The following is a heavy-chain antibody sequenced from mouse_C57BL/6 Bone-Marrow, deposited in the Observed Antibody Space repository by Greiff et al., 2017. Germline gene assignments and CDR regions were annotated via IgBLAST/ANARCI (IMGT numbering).Heavy chain of an antibody. D-gene: IGHD4-1*01. CDR3: ARKLRRGFDY. CDR2: IYPRSGNT. V-gene: IGHV1-81*01. CDR1: GYTFTSYG. Sequence: QVQLQQSGAELARPGASVKLSCKASGYTFTSYGISWVKQRTGQGLEWIGEIYPRSGNTYYNEKFKGKATLPADKSSSTAYKELRSLTSEDSAVYFCARKLRRGFDYWGQGTTLTVSS. J-gene: IGHJ2*01.